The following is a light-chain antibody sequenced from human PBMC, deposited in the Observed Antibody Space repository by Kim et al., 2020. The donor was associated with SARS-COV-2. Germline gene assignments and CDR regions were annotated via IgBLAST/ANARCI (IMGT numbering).Light chain of an antibody. CDR2: KAS. Sequence: SASVRDWGSSTGRASQSISSWLAWFQQKPGKAPKLLIYKASSLESGVPSRFSGSGFGTELTLTISSLQPDDFATYYCQHYSGASRTFGQGTKLEI. J-gene: IGKJ2*01. CDR3: QHYSGASRT. CDR1: QSISSW. V-gene: IGKV1-5*03.